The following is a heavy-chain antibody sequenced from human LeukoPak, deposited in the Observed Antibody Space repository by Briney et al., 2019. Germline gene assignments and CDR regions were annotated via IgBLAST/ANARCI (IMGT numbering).Heavy chain of an antibody. CDR3: ARDSGWIQSSPSFDY. Sequence: GGSLRLSCAGSGFTFRSYAMSWVRQSPVKGLEWVSAISDSGDGTYYADSVKARFTISRDNSKNTLYLQMNSLRAEDTAVYYCARDSGWIQSSPSFDYWGQGTLVTVSS. CDR1: GFTFRSYA. CDR2: ISDSGDGT. D-gene: IGHD5-18*01. J-gene: IGHJ4*02. V-gene: IGHV3-23*01.